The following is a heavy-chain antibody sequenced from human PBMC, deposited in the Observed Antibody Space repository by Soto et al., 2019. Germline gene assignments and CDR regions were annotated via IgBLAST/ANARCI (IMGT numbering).Heavy chain of an antibody. CDR1: GYTFNSYG. D-gene: IGHD6-13*01. V-gene: IGHV1-18*01. J-gene: IGHJ4*02. CDR2: ISAYNGNK. CDR3: ARDIGQQLFDY. Sequence: QVQLVQSGAEVKKPVASVKVSCKASGYTFNSYGISWVRQAPGQGLEWMGWISAYNGNKKYAQKLQGRVTMTTDTSTSTVYMELSSLRSDDTAVYYCARDIGQQLFDYWGKGTLVTVSS.